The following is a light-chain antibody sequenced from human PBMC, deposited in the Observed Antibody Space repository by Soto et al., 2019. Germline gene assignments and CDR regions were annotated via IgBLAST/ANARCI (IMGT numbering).Light chain of an antibody. V-gene: IGKV1-39*01. Sequence: DIQMTQSPSSLSASVEDRVTITCRATHSISNYLNWYQQKPGKAPNLLIYTSSSLQSGVPSRFSGSGSGTDFTLTISSLQPEDFATYYCQQTYSTPYSFGQGTKLDFK. CDR3: QQTYSTPYS. J-gene: IGKJ2*03. CDR2: TSS. CDR1: HSISNY.